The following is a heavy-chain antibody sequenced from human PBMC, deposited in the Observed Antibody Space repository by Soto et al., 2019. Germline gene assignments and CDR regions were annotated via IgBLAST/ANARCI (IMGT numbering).Heavy chain of an antibody. CDR3: ARHGAYYCDTGVYSDAFDI. CDR2: IYYSGIT. CDR1: GGSNSSTNHY. V-gene: IGHV4-39*01. Sequence: QVQLQESGPGLVKSSETLSLTCTVSGGSNSSTNHYWGWIRQPPGRGLEWIGSIYYSGITYYNPSLKSRVTLSVDTSKNQFSRRLSAVTAADTAAYYCARHGAYYCDTGVYSDAFDIWGQGTLVTVSS. D-gene: IGHD3-22*01. J-gene: IGHJ3*02.